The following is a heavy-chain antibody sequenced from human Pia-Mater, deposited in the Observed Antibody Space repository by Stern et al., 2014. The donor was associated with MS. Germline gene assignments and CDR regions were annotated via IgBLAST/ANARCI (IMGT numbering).Heavy chain of an antibody. J-gene: IGHJ4*02. CDR2: INPSGGRT. CDR3: AREAIVVDAAISKPGGFFEY. V-gene: IGHV1-46*01. D-gene: IGHD2-15*01. CDR1: GYPFTNYY. Sequence: QVQLVQSGAEVKKPGASVKVSCKASGYPFTNYYLHWVRQAPGQGLEWMGVINPSGGRTTYTEKFSGRITMTRDTSTSTVYMELSSLTSEDTAVFYCAREAIVVDAAISKPGGFFEYWGQGTRVTVSS.